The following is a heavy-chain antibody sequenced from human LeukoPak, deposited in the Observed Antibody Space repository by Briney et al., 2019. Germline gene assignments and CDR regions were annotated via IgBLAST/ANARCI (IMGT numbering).Heavy chain of an antibody. D-gene: IGHD2-15*01. Sequence: GSSVKVSCKASGGTFSSYAISWVRQAPGQGLEWMGRIIPILGIANYAQKFQGRVTITADKSTSTAYMELSSLRAEDTAIYYCARCSGDTCYSRPPDYWGQGALVTVSS. CDR2: IIPILGIA. J-gene: IGHJ4*02. V-gene: IGHV1-69*04. CDR1: GGTFSSYA. CDR3: ARCSGDTCYSRPPDY.